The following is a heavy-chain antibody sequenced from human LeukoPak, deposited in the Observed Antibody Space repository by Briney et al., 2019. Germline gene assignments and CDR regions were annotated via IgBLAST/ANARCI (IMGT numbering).Heavy chain of an antibody. CDR2: INPNSGGT. Sequence: ASVKVSCKASGYTFTGYYMHWVRQAPGQGLEWMGRINPNSGGTNYAQKFQGRVTMTRDTSISTAYMELRSLRSDDTAVYYCARDPSSTPNWELDYWGQGTLVTVSS. CDR1: GYTFTGYY. V-gene: IGHV1-2*06. CDR3: ARDPSSTPNWELDY. D-gene: IGHD1-1*01. J-gene: IGHJ4*02.